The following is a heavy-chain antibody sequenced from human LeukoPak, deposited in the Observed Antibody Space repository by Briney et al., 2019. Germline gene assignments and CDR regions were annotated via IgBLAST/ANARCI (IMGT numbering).Heavy chain of an antibody. CDR1: GYSFSNSFY. J-gene: IGHJ4*02. CDR3: ARVKYSSSWYRQQYYYFDY. Sequence: PSETLSLTCTVSGYSFSNSFYWCWIRQPPGKGLEWIGSIYYSGSTYYNPSLKSRVTISVDTSKNQFSLKLSSVTAADTAVYYCARVKYSSSWYRQQYYYFDYWGQGTLVTVSS. CDR2: IYYSGST. V-gene: IGHV4-38-2*02. D-gene: IGHD6-13*01.